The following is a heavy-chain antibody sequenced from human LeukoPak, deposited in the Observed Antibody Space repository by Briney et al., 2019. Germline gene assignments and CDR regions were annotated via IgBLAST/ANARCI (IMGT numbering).Heavy chain of an antibody. V-gene: IGHV1-2*02. Sequence: ASVKVSCKASGYTFSDYYIHWVRQAPGQGLEWMGWINPNSDATNYAQKLQGRVTMTTDTSTSTAYMELRSLRSDDTAVYYCARDSSVVTSENDYWGQGTLVTVSS. CDR2: INPNSDAT. CDR1: GYTFSDYY. CDR3: ARDSSVVTSENDY. D-gene: IGHD2-2*01. J-gene: IGHJ4*02.